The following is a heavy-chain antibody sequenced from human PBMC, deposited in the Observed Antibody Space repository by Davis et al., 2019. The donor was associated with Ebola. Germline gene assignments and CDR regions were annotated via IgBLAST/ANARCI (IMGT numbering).Heavy chain of an antibody. D-gene: IGHD3-22*01. J-gene: IGHJ4*02. CDR2: IYYSGST. CDR3: AKSDHRKLSSYYLDY. Sequence: SETLSLTCTVSGGSISSSSYYWGWIRQPPGKGLEWIGSIYYSGSTYYNPSLKSRVTISVDTSKNHFSLKLTSVTAADTAVYYCAKSDHRKLSSYYLDYWGQGALVTVSS. V-gene: IGHV4-39*02. CDR1: GGSISSSSYY.